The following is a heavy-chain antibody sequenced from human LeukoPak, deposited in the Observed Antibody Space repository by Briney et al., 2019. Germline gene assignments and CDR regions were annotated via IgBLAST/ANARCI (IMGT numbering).Heavy chain of an antibody. V-gene: IGHV3-73*01. D-gene: IGHD3-22*01. J-gene: IGHJ4*02. CDR3: RGAYYDGSGPEYYFDY. CDR1: GFTFSGSA. Sequence: PGGSLRLSCAASGFTFSGSAMHWVRQASGKGLEWVGRIRGKASSYSTAYAASVKGRFTISRDDSKNTAYLQMNSLKTEDTAVYFRRGAYYDGSGPEYYFDYWGQGTLVTVSS. CDR2: IRGKASSYST.